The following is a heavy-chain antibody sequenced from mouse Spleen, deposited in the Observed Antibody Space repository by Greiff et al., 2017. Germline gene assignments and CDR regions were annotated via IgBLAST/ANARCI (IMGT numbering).Heavy chain of an antibody. D-gene: IGHD1-1*01. CDR2: IDPSDSYT. J-gene: IGHJ2*01. Sequence: QVQLQQPGAELVRPGTSVKLSCKASGYTFTSYWMHWVKQRPGQGLEWIGVIDPSDSYTNYNQKFKGKATLTVDTSSSTAYMQLSSLTSEDSAVYYCASGDLLLRYWGQGTTLTVSS. CDR3: ASGDLLLRY. V-gene: IGHV1-59*01. CDR1: GYTFTSYW.